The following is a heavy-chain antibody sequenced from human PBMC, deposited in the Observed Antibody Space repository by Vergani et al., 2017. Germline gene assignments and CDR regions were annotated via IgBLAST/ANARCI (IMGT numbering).Heavy chain of an antibody. J-gene: IGHJ6*02. CDR3: ARDGYGDYVGGDYYYYYGMDV. CDR1: GFTFSSYS. D-gene: IGHD4-17*01. Sequence: EVQLVESGGGLVKPGGSLRLSCAASGFTFSSYSMNWVRQAPGKGLDWASYISSSSSYIYYADSVKGRFTISRDNAKNSLYLQMNSLRAEDTAVYYCARDGYGDYVGGDYYYYYGMDVWGQGTTVTVSS. CDR2: ISSSSSYI. V-gene: IGHV3-21*01.